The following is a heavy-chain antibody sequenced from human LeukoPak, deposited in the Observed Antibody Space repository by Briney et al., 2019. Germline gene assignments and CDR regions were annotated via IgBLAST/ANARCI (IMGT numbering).Heavy chain of an antibody. Sequence: PGGSQRLSCAASGFTFSSYGMHWVRQAPGKGLEWVAVISYDGSNKYYADSVKGRFTISRDNSKNTLYLQMNSLRAEDTAVYYCAKSTAAGIGGAFDIWGQGTMVTVSS. J-gene: IGHJ3*02. CDR2: ISYDGSNK. CDR1: GFTFSSYG. V-gene: IGHV3-30*18. D-gene: IGHD6-13*01. CDR3: AKSTAAGIGGAFDI.